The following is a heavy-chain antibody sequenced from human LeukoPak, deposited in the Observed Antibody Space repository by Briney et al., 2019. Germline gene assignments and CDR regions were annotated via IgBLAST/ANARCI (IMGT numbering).Heavy chain of an antibody. CDR3: ARERSYDDDYYYYTMDV. J-gene: IGHJ6*03. CDR2: ISSSSSYI. CDR1: GFTFITYS. V-gene: IGHV3-21*01. Sequence: GGSLRLSCAASGFTFITYSLSCVRHAPGKGLEWGSFISSSSSYIHYAVSVRGRFTVSRDNAKNQLYLLMTSLRAEDTAVYYCARERSYDDDYYYYTMDVWGKGNTVTVSS. D-gene: IGHD1-26*01.